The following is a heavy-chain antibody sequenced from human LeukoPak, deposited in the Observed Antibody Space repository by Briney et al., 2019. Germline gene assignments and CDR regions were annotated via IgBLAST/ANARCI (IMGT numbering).Heavy chain of an antibody. Sequence: GGSLRLSCTASGFSFSGHWMHWARQLPGKGLVWVSRISPTGSTTSYADSVKGRFTVSRDNAKNTLYLQVNNLRAEDTSVYYCARGPNSNWSGLDFWGQGTLLTVSS. CDR3: ARGPNSNWSGLDF. CDR1: GFSFSGHW. J-gene: IGHJ4*02. CDR2: ISPTGSTT. V-gene: IGHV3-74*01. D-gene: IGHD6-6*01.